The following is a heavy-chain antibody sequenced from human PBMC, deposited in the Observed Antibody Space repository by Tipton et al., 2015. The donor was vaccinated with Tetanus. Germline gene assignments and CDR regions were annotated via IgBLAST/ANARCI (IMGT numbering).Heavy chain of an antibody. CDR3: ARDRGDYDTLTGFTIGF. V-gene: IGHV3-30*03. CDR1: GFTFSSYG. Sequence: SLRLSCAASGFTFSSYGMHWVRQAPGKGLEWVAVISYDGSNKYYADSVKGRFTISRDNSKNTLYLQMNSLRAEDTAVYYCARDRGDYDTLTGFTIGFWGQGTLVTVSS. D-gene: IGHD3-9*01. CDR2: ISYDGSNK. J-gene: IGHJ4*02.